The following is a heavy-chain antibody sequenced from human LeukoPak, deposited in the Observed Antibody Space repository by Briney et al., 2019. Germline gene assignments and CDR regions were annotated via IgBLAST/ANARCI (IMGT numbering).Heavy chain of an antibody. CDR3: AGGITTRHFYYGMDV. D-gene: IGHD3-22*01. Sequence: ASVKVSCKASGGTFSSYAISWVRQAPGQGLEWMGWINPNNGDTNYAQKFRGRVTLTRDTSLTTAYMQLSRLRSDDTAAYYCAGGITTRHFYYGMDVWGQGTTVTVSS. CDR1: GGTFSSYA. V-gene: IGHV1-2*02. J-gene: IGHJ6*02. CDR2: INPNNGDT.